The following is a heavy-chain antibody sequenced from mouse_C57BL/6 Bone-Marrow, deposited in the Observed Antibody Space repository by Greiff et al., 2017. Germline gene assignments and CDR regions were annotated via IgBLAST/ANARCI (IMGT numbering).Heavy chain of an antibody. CDR3: VRQYYYGSSWYFDV. Sequence: EVHLVESGGGLVQPKGSLKLSCAASGFSFNTYAMNWVRQAPGKGLEWVARIRSKSNNYATYYADSVKDRFTISRDDSESMLYLQMNNLKTEDTAMYYVVRQYYYGSSWYFDVWGTGTTVTVSS. J-gene: IGHJ1*03. D-gene: IGHD1-1*01. CDR2: IRSKSNNYAT. V-gene: IGHV10-1*01. CDR1: GFSFNTYA.